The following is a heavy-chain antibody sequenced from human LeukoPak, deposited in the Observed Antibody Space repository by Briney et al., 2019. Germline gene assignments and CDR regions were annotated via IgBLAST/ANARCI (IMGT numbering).Heavy chain of an antibody. CDR1: GGSISSFNW. CDR3: AKGEDYGSGTVHFAP. CDR2: IYHGGST. D-gene: IGHD3-10*01. V-gene: IGHV4-4*02. J-gene: IGHJ5*02. Sequence: SETLSLTCAVSGGSISSFNWWSWVRQPPGKGLEWIGEIYHGGSTNYNPSLKSRVAMSVDRARNQFSLRLNSVTAADTAVYYRAKGEDYGSGTVHFAPWGQGTLVTVSS.